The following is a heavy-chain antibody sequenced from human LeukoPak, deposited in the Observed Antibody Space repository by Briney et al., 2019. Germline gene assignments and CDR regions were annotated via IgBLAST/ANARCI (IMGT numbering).Heavy chain of an antibody. D-gene: IGHD3-16*02. V-gene: IGHV3-53*01. Sequence: PGGSLRLSCAASGFTVSSNYMSWVRQAPGMGLEWVSVIYSGGSTYYADSVKGRFTISRDNSKNTLYLQMNSLRAEDTAVYYCARDPGYVWGSYRRGDAFDIWGQGTMVTVSS. CDR1: GFTVSSNY. CDR3: ARDPGYVWGSYRRGDAFDI. CDR2: IYSGGST. J-gene: IGHJ3*02.